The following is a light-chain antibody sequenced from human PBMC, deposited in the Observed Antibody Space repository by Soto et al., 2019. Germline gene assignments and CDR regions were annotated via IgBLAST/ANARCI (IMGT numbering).Light chain of an antibody. CDR3: QSYDSSLSGVV. CDR1: SSNIGAGYD. J-gene: IGLJ2*01. CDR2: GNS. V-gene: IGLV1-40*01. Sequence: QSVLTQPPSVSGAPGQRVTISCTGSSSNIGAGYDVHWYQQLPGTAPKLLIYGNSNRPSGVPDRFSGSKSGTSASLAITGLQAEDEADYYCQSYDSSLSGVVFCGGTKVTV.